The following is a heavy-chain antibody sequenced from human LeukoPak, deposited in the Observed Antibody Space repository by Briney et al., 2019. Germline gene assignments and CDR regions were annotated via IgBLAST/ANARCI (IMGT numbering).Heavy chain of an antibody. V-gene: IGHV1-2*02. J-gene: IGHJ4*02. CDR1: GSIFTDYY. Sequence: GASVKVSCKASGSIFTDYYMHWVRQAPGQGLEWMGWISPDSDVTKYARKFQGRVTMTRDASISTAYMELSSLRSDDTAVYYCARDYSGFDSWGQGTLVTVSS. D-gene: IGHD6-13*01. CDR3: ARDYSGFDS. CDR2: ISPDSDVT.